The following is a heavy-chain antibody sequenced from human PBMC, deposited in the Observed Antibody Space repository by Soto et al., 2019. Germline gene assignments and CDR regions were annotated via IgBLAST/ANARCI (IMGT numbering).Heavy chain of an antibody. V-gene: IGHV3-20*04. CDR1: GFTFDDDG. J-gene: IGHJ5*02. CDR3: ARGGFSSGSYHNWFDP. CDR2: INWNGGST. Sequence: GGSLRLSCAASGFTFDDDGMSWVRQAPGKGLGWISGINWNGGSTGYADSVKGRFTISRDNAKNSLCLQMNSLRAEDTALYYCARGGFSSGSYHNWFDPWGQGTLVTVSS. D-gene: IGHD1-26*01.